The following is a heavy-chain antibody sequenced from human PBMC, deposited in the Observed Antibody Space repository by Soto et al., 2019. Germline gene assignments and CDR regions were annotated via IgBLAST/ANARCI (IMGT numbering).Heavy chain of an antibody. J-gene: IGHJ5*02. CDR2: ISSSSSTI. CDR3: ARDLGPDPRGFDP. CDR1: GFTFSSYS. Sequence: EVQLVESGGGLVQPGGSLRLSCAASGFTFSSYSMNWARQAPGKGLEWVSYISSSSSTIYYADSVKGRFTIYRDDAKNSLYLQMNSLRDEDTAVYYCARDLGPDPRGFDPWGQGTLVTVSS. V-gene: IGHV3-48*02.